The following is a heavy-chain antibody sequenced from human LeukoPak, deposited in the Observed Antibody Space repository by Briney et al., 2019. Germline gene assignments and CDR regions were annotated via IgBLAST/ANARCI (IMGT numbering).Heavy chain of an antibody. J-gene: IGHJ4*02. CDR2: ILGSGEST. CDR1: GFTFSTYG. CDR3: AKSLEHYDGSSFLTRIFDY. V-gene: IGHV3-23*01. Sequence: PGGSLRLSCEASGFTFSTYGMSWVRQAPGKGLEWVSGILGSGESTYYTDCVEGRFTISRDNSKNTLYVQKDSLRVEDTAVYYCAKSLEHYDGSSFLTRIFDYWGQGTLVTVSS. D-gene: IGHD3-22*01.